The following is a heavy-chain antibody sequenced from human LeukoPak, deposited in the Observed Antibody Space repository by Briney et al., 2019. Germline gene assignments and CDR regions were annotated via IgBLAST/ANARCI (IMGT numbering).Heavy chain of an antibody. J-gene: IGHJ3*02. CDR2: IYYSGST. CDR3: ARATYYYDSSGYVDAFDI. Sequence: SETLSLTCTVSGGSISSSSYYWGWIRQPPGKGLEWIGSIYYSGSTYYNPSLKSRVTISVDTSKNQFSLKLSSVTAADTAVYYCARATYYYDSSGYVDAFDIWGQGTMVIVSS. CDR1: GGSISSSSYY. V-gene: IGHV4-39*07. D-gene: IGHD3-22*01.